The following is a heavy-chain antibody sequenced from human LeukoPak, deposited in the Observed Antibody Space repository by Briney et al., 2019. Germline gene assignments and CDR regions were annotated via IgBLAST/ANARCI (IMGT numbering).Heavy chain of an antibody. J-gene: IGHJ4*02. CDR1: GFTFSSYA. Sequence: GGSLRLSCAASGFTFSSYAMSWVRQAPGKGLEWVSAISGSGGSTYYADPVKGRFTISRDNSKNTLYLQMNSLRADDTAVYYCATTKQARRYFDYWGQGTLVTVSS. D-gene: IGHD1-1*01. V-gene: IGHV3-23*01. CDR2: ISGSGGST. CDR3: ATTKQARRYFDY.